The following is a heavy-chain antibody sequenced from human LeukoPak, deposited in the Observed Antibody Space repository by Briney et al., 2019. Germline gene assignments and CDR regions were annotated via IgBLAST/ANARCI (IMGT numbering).Heavy chain of an antibody. J-gene: IGHJ4*02. CDR3: TKIGVVATISDY. V-gene: IGHV3-23*01. Sequence: GGSLRLSCAASGFTFSSYAMSWVRQAPGKGLEWVSAISGSGGSTYYADSVKGRFTISRDNSKNTLYLQMNSLRAEDTAVYYCTKIGVVATISDYWGQGTLVTVSS. CDR2: ISGSGGST. CDR1: GFTFSSYA. D-gene: IGHD5-12*01.